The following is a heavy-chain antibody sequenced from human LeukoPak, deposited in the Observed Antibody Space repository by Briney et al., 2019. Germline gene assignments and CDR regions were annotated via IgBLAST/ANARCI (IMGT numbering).Heavy chain of an antibody. J-gene: IGHJ5*02. Sequence: SQTLSLTCTVSGGAISRGDYYWSWIRQPPGRGLEWIGYSYYGGNSYYSASIKSRVSISVDTSKVQCSLKLNSVAAADTAVYYCARHSGPWGQGTLVTVSS. CDR2: SYYGGNS. CDR1: GGAISRGDYY. V-gene: IGHV4-30-4*01. CDR3: ARHSGP. D-gene: IGHD7-27*01.